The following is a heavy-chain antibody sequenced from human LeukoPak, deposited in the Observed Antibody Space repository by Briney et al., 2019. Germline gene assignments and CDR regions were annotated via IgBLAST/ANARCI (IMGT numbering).Heavy chain of an antibody. V-gene: IGHV4-34*01. CDR2: INHSGST. J-gene: IGHJ4*02. CDR1: GGSFSGYY. D-gene: IGHD6-19*01. Sequence: PSETLSLTCAVYGGSFSGYYWSWIRQPPGKGLEWIGEINHSGSTNYNPSLKSRVTISVDTSKNQFSLKLSSVTAADTAVYYCARDRFGSSGGDYWGQGTLVTVSS. CDR3: ARDRFGSSGGDY.